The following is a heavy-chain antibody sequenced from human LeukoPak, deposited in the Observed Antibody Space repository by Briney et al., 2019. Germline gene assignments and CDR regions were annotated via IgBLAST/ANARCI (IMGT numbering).Heavy chain of an antibody. CDR2: IYYSGIT. Sequence: PSETLSLTCTVSGGSISSFYWSWIRQPPGKGLQWIGYIYYSGITRYNPSLKSRVTISVDTSKNQFSLKLSSVTAADAAVYYCASGGYSGYAFDYWGQGILVTVSS. CDR1: GGSISSFY. J-gene: IGHJ4*02. D-gene: IGHD5-12*01. V-gene: IGHV4-59*01. CDR3: ASGGYSGYAFDY.